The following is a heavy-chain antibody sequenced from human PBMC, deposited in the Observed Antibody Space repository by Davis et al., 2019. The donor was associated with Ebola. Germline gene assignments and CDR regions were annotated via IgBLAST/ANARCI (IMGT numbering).Heavy chain of an antibody. CDR1: GASVNSGDYY. Sequence: MPSETLSLTCTVSGASVNSGDYYWSWIRQAPGKGLEWIGYIYYSGITYYNPSLKSRLTILIDTSKNQFSLQLKSITAADTAVYYCASESLITRFSLDSWGQGTLVTVSS. CDR2: IYYSGIT. D-gene: IGHD3-9*01. J-gene: IGHJ4*02. CDR3: ASESLITRFSLDS. V-gene: IGHV4-30-4*01.